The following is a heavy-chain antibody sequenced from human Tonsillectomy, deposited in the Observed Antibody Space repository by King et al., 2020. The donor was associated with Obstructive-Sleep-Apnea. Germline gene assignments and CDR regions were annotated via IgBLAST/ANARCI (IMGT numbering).Heavy chain of an antibody. CDR2: SYYSGST. Sequence: QLQESGPGLVKPSETLSLTCTVSGGSISSSDYYWGWIRKPPGKGLEWIGRSYYSGSTYYNPSLKSRVTISVETSRNQFSLKRSSVTAADTSVYYFASPTAREIYFQYWGQGTLVTVSS. CDR1: GGSISSSDYY. V-gene: IGHV4-39*07. D-gene: IGHD3-10*01. CDR3: ASPTAREIYFQY. J-gene: IGHJ1*01.